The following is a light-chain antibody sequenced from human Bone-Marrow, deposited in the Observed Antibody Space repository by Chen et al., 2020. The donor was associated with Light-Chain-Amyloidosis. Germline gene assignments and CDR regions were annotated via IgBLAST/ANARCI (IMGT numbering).Light chain of an antibody. Sequence: QSALTQPASVSGSPGQSITISCTGTSSDVGGDNHVSWYQHPPDKAPKLMIYEVTNRPSWVPDRFSGSKSDNTTSLTISGLQTEDESDYFCSSYTITNTLVFGSGTRVTVL. CDR3: SSYTITNTLV. CDR1: SSDVGGDNH. CDR2: EVT. J-gene: IGLJ1*01. V-gene: IGLV2-14*01.